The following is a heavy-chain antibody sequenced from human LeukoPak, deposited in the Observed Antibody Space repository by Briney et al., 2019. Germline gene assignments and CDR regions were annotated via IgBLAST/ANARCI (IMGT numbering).Heavy chain of an antibody. CDR2: ISGSGDST. Sequence: GGSLRLSCAASGFTFSSYAMSWVRQAPGKGLEWVSAISGSGDSTYYADSVKGRFTISRDKSKNTLYLQMNSLRAEDTAGYYCAKYSGYDILTGSIDRWFDPWGQGTQVTVSS. V-gene: IGHV3-23*01. CDR1: GFTFSSYA. CDR3: AKYSGYDILTGSIDRWFDP. D-gene: IGHD3-9*01. J-gene: IGHJ5*02.